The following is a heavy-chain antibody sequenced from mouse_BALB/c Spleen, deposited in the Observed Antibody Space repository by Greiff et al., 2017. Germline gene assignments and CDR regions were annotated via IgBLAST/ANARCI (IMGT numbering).Heavy chain of an antibody. CDR3: ARDRGGNPYYYAMDY. CDR2: ISDGGSYT. CDR1: GFTFSDYY. Sequence: EVQLVESGGGLVKPGGSLKLSCAASGFTFSDYYMYWVRQTPEKRLEWVATISDGGSYTYYPDSVKGRFTISRDNAKNNLYLQMSSLKSEDTAMYYCARDRGGNPYYYAMDYWGQGTSVTVSS. V-gene: IGHV5-4*02. J-gene: IGHJ4*01. D-gene: IGHD2-1*01.